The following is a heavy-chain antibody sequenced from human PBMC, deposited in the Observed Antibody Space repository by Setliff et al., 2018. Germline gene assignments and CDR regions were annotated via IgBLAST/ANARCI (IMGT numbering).Heavy chain of an antibody. CDR1: GGSFSGYY. V-gene: IGHV4-34*01. J-gene: IGHJ4*02. CDR2: INHSGST. CDR3: ARQTGEQLVDY. Sequence: SETLSLTCAVYGGSFSGYYWSWIRQPPGKGLEWIGEINHSGSTNYNPSLKSRVTISVDTSKNHFSLKLSSVTAADTAVYYCARQTGEQLVDYWGQGTLVTVSS. D-gene: IGHD6-6*01.